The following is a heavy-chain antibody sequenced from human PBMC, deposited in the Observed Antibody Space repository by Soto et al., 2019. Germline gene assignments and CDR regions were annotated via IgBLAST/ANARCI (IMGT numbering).Heavy chain of an antibody. CDR2: IYYSGST. CDR3: ARLSSSWYLNWFDP. V-gene: IGHV4-39*01. CDR1: GGSISSSSYY. D-gene: IGHD6-13*01. Sequence: QLQLQESGPGLVKPSETLSLTCTVSGGSISSSSYYWGWIRQPPGKGLEWIGSIYYSGSTYYNPSVKSRVTLSVDTSKNQFSLKLSSVTAADTAVYYCARLSSSWYLNWFDPWGQGTLVTVSS. J-gene: IGHJ5*02.